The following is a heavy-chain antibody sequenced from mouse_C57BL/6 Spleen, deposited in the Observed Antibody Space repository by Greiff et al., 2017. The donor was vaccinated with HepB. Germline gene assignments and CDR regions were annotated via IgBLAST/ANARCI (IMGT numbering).Heavy chain of an antibody. CDR2: IDPETGGT. Sequence: VQLQQSGAELVRPGASVTLSCKASGYTFTDYEMHWVKQTPVHGLEWIGAIDPETGGTAYNQKFKGKAILTADKSSSTAYMELRSLTSEDSAVYYCTRGEYSNYACFAYWGQGTLVTVSA. CDR1: GYTFTDYE. V-gene: IGHV1-15*01. CDR3: TRGEYSNYACFAY. D-gene: IGHD2-5*01. J-gene: IGHJ3*01.